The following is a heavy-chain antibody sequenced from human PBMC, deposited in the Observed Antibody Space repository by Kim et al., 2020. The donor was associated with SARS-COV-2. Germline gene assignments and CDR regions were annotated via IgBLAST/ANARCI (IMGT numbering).Heavy chain of an antibody. Sequence: SETLSLTSTVSGGSISSGGYYWSWIRQHPGKGLEWIGYIYYSGSTYYNPSLKSRVTISVDTSKNQFSLKLSSVTAADTAVYYCARGSSGIKAFDYWGQGTLVTVSS. V-gene: IGHV4-31*03. CDR2: IYYSGST. CDR1: GGSISSGGYY. D-gene: IGHD3-22*01. CDR3: ARGSSGIKAFDY. J-gene: IGHJ4*02.